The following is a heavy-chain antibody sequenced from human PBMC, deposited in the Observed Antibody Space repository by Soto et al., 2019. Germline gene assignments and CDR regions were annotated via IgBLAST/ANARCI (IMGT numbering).Heavy chain of an antibody. J-gene: IGHJ4*02. CDR2: IIPLFGTP. V-gene: IGHV1-69*13. D-gene: IGHD6-13*01. CDR3: ARDSIAAAGTDY. Sequence: SVKVSCKASGGTFSSYTIAWVRQAPGQGLEWMGEIIPLFGTPNYVEKFQGRLTITADASTSTAYMELSSLRSEDTAMYYCARDSIAAAGTDYWGQGTLVTVSS. CDR1: GGTFSSYT.